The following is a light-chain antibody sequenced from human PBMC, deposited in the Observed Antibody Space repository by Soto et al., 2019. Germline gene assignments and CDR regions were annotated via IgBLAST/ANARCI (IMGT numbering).Light chain of an antibody. CDR2: GVS. Sequence: EIVLTQSPGTLSLSPGERATVSCRASQSVSSAYLALYQQIPGQAPSLLIYGVSSRATGIPDRFSGSGSGTDFTLTISGLEPEDFAVYYCQQSGSSFYTFGQGTKLEIK. J-gene: IGKJ2*01. CDR1: QSVSSAY. CDR3: QQSGSSFYT. V-gene: IGKV3-20*01.